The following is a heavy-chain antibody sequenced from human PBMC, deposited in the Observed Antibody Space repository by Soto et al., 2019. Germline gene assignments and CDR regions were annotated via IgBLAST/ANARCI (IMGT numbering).Heavy chain of an antibody. CDR3: TTDRYDFWSGYYPWLDP. V-gene: IGHV3-15*01. Sequence: GGSLRLSCAASGFTFSNAWMSWVRQAPGKGLEWVGRIKSKTDGGTTDYAAPVKGRFTISRDDSKNTLYLQMNSLKTEDTAVYYCTTDRYDFWSGYYPWLDPWGQGTLVTVSS. D-gene: IGHD3-3*01. CDR2: IKSKTDGGTT. J-gene: IGHJ5*02. CDR1: GFTFSNAW.